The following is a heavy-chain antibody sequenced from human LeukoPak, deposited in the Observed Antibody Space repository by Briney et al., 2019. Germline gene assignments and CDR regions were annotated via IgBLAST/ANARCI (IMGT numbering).Heavy chain of an antibody. CDR3: ARVVTNWFDP. CDR2: ISAYNGNT. J-gene: IGHJ5*02. D-gene: IGHD2-21*01. V-gene: IGHV1-18*01. Sequence: GASVKVSCKASGYTFSSYGISWVRQAPGQGLEWMGWISAYNGNTNYAQKLQGRVTMTTDTSTSTAYMELRSRRSDDTAVHYCARVVTNWFDPWGQGTLVTVSS. CDR1: GYTFSSYG.